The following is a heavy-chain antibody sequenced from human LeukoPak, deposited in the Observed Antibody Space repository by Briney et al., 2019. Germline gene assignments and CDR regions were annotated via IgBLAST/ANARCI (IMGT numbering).Heavy chain of an antibody. CDR3: ARGQGATVPQVGKNWFDP. V-gene: IGHV4-61*02. J-gene: IGHJ5*02. CDR2: IYTSGST. D-gene: IGHD1-26*01. CDR1: GGSISSGSYY. Sequence: SETLSLTCTVSGGSISSGSYYWSWIRQPAGKGLEWIGRIYTSGSTNYNPSLKSRVTISVDTSKNQFSLRLNSVTAADTAIYYCARGQGATVPQVGKNWFDPWGQGTRVTVSS.